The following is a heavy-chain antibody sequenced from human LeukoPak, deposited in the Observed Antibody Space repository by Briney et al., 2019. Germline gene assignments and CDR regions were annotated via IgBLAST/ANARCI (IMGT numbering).Heavy chain of an antibody. Sequence: GGSLRLSCAASGFTFSSYGMHWVRQAPGKGLEWVAVIWYDGGNKYYADSVKGRFTISRDNSKNTLYLQMNSLRAEDTAVYYCARVAGAGYYYYGMDVWGQGTTVTVSS. CDR2: IWYDGGNK. CDR1: GFTFSSYG. V-gene: IGHV3-33*01. J-gene: IGHJ6*02. CDR3: ARVAGAGYYYYGMDV. D-gene: IGHD6-19*01.